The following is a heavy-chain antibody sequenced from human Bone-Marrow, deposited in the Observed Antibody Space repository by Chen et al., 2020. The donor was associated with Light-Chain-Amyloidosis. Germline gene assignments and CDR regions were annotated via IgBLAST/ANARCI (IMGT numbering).Heavy chain of an antibody. CDR3: VKTLIPSRYLYHYYMDV. Sequence: EVQLVESGGGLLQPCRSLRLSCAASGFTFNDYAMYWVRQGPGKGLEWVSGMSSNSGSIGYADSVKGRFSISRDNAKNYLHLQMNSLRPEDTALYYCVKTLIPSRYLYHYYMDVWGKGTTVIVSS. J-gene: IGHJ6*03. V-gene: IGHV3-9*01. CDR2: MSSNSGSI. D-gene: IGHD1-1*01. CDR1: GFTFNDYA.